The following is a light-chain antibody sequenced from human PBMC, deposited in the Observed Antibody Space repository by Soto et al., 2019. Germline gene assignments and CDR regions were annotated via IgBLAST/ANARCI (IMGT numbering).Light chain of an antibody. J-gene: IGKJ2*01. CDR2: DAS. CDR3: QQYSSYFPYT. CDR1: ERISSW. Sequence: DIQMTQSPSTLSASVGDSVTITCRASERISSWLAWYQQKPGKAPKLLIYDASTLESGVPSRFSGSGFGTEFTLTISRLQPDDFATYYCQQYSSYFPYTFGQGTKVDIK. V-gene: IGKV1-5*01.